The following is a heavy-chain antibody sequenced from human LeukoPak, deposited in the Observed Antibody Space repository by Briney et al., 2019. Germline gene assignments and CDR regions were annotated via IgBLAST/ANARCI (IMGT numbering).Heavy chain of an antibody. Sequence: PSETLSLTCTVSGGSISSSSYYWGWIRQPPGKGLEWIGSIYYSGSTYYNPSLKSRVTISVDTSKNQFSLKLSSVTAADTAVYYCARNFDLATSFDYWGQGALVTVSS. V-gene: IGHV4-39*01. D-gene: IGHD5-24*01. CDR1: GGSISSSSYY. CDR3: ARNFDLATSFDY. CDR2: IYYSGST. J-gene: IGHJ4*02.